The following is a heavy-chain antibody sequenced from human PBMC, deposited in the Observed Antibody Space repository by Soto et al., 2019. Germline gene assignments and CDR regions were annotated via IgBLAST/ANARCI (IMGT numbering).Heavy chain of an antibody. Sequence: QVTLKESGPVLVKPTETLTQTCTVSGFSLSNARMGVSWIRQPPGKALEWLAHIFSNDEKSYSTSLKSRLTISKDTSKSQVVLTMTNMDPVDTATYYCARLLVVVAATPFWFDYWGQGTLVTVSS. V-gene: IGHV2-26*01. D-gene: IGHD2-15*01. J-gene: IGHJ4*02. CDR1: GFSLSNARMG. CDR3: ARLLVVVAATPFWFDY. CDR2: IFSNDEK.